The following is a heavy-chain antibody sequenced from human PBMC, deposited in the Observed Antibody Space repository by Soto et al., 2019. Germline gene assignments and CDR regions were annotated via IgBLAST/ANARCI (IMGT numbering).Heavy chain of an antibody. V-gene: IGHV1-18*04. CDR1: GCTFTSYG. Sequence: ASVKVSCKASGCTFTSYGIIWVRQAPGQGLEWMGWISAYNGNTNYAQKLRGRVTMTTDTSTSTAYMELRSLRSDDTAVYYCARGYYDFWSGYYSDYWGQGTLVTVSS. D-gene: IGHD3-3*01. CDR3: ARGYYDFWSGYYSDY. J-gene: IGHJ4*02. CDR2: ISAYNGNT.